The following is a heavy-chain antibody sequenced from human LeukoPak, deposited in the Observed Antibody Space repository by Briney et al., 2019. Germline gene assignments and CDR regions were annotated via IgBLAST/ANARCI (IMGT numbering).Heavy chain of an antibody. D-gene: IGHD1-26*01. J-gene: IGHJ4*02. V-gene: IGHV3-11*04. CDR1: GFTFSDYY. Sequence: GGSLRLSCAASGFTFSDYYMSWIRQAPGKGLEWVSYISSSGSTIYYADSVKGRFTISRDNSKNTLYLQMNSLRAEDTAVYYCAKATWEPGFDYWGQGTLVTVSS. CDR2: ISSSGSTI. CDR3: AKATWEPGFDY.